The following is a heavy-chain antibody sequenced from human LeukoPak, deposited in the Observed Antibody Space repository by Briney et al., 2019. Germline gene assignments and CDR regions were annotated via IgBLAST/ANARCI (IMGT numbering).Heavy chain of an antibody. Sequence: ASVKVSCKASGYTFTGYHMHWVRQAPGQGLEWMGWINPNTGDTNYAQKFQGRVTMTRDTSIDTAYMELSRLKTDDTAVYYCARNTNYFGSENSFDYWGQGTLVTVSS. CDR2: INPNTGDT. J-gene: IGHJ4*02. D-gene: IGHD3-10*01. V-gene: IGHV1-2*02. CDR3: ARNTNYFGSENSFDY. CDR1: GYTFTGYH.